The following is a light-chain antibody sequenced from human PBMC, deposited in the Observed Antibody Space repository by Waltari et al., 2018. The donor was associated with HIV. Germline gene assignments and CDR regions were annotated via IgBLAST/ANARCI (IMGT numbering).Light chain of an antibody. CDR1: QSIDDK. Sequence: EPVMTQSPATLSASPGDTVTLSCTASQSIDDKLAWYQQKPGQSPRLLFYAASTGATGVPGRFSGSGSGTQFTLTISSLQSEESALYYWQQYKNWPPLTFGQGTKVEIK. J-gene: IGKJ1*01. V-gene: IGKV3-15*01. CDR3: QQYKNWPPLT. CDR2: AAS.